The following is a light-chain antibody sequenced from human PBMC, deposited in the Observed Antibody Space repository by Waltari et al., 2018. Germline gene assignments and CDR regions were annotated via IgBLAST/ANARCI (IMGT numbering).Light chain of an antibody. V-gene: IGLV2-23*02. CDR3: CSYSGDLSFGVV. CDR1: RRDAGNYDP. CDR2: EVT. J-gene: IGLJ2*01. Sequence: SALSQPATVSGSRGQSITISCTGTRRDAGNYDPASCSQQHHGKAPNLIIYEVTKRPSGFSNRFSGSKSGNTASLTISGLHTEDEGDYYCCSYSGDLSFGVVFGGGTKLTVL.